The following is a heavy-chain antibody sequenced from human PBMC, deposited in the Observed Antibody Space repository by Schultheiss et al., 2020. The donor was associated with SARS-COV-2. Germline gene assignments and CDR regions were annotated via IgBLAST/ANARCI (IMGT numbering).Heavy chain of an antibody. J-gene: IGHJ5*02. CDR3: ARHSFNIAVAAYNWFDP. V-gene: IGHV4-59*08. CDR2: IYYSGST. Sequence: SETLSLTCAVYGGSFSGYYWSWIRQPPGKGLEWIGYIYYSGSTNYNPSLKSRVTMSVDLSNNQFSLKLNSVTAADTAVYYCARHSFNIAVAAYNWFDPWGQGTLVTVSS. D-gene: IGHD6-19*01. CDR1: GGSFSGYY.